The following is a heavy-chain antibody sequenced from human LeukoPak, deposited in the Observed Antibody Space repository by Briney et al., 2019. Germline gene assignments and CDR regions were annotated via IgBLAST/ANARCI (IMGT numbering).Heavy chain of an antibody. Sequence: ASVKVSCKASGYTFTDYYMHWVRQAPGQGLECMGWINPNSGGTNYAQSFQGRVTMTMDTSISTAYMELSRLRSDDTAVYYCARDLRGYSGYYFDYWGQGTLVTVSS. CDR2: INPNSGGT. D-gene: IGHD5-12*01. V-gene: IGHV1-2*02. CDR1: GYTFTDYY. J-gene: IGHJ4*02. CDR3: ARDLRGYSGYYFDY.